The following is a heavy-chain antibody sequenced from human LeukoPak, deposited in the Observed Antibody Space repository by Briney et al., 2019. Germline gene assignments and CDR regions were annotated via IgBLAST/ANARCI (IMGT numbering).Heavy chain of an antibody. CDR2: FYTGGST. D-gene: IGHD1-26*01. V-gene: IGHV4-4*07. CDR3: ATVEVGTVDVFDI. Sequence: SETLSLTCTVSGGSVTNYHWSWIRQPAGKGLEWIARFYTGGSTTYNPSLNGRATMSVDTSMNHFSLKLTSVTAADTAIYYCATVEVGTVDVFDIWGQGTVVTVSS. CDR1: GGSVTNYH. J-gene: IGHJ3*02.